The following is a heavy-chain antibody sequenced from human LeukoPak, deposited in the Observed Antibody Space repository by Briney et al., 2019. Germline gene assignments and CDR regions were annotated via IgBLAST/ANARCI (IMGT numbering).Heavy chain of an antibody. D-gene: IGHD2-2*01. CDR1: GGSINSYY. J-gene: IGHJ4*02. Sequence: SETLSLTCTVSGGSINSYYWSWIRQPPGKGLEWIGYIYYSGRANYNPSLKSRVTISVDTSKNQFSLKLSSVTAADTAVYYCARVVPAAMEIDYWGQRTLVTVSS. CDR3: ARVVPAAMEIDY. V-gene: IGHV4-59*08. CDR2: IYYSGRA.